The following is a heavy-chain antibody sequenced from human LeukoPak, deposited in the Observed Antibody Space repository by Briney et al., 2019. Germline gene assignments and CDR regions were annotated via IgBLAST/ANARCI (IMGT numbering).Heavy chain of an antibody. CDR2: IIPIFGTA. D-gene: IGHD3-10*01. J-gene: IGHJ5*02. V-gene: IGHV1-69*05. CDR3: ARGVWFGELLPYNWFHP. Sequence: SVKVSCKASGGTFSSYAISWVRQAPGQGLEWRGGIIPIFGTANYAQKFQGRVTITTDESTSTAYMELSSLRSEDTAVYYCARGVWFGELLPYNWFHPWGQETLVTVSS. CDR1: GGTFSSYA.